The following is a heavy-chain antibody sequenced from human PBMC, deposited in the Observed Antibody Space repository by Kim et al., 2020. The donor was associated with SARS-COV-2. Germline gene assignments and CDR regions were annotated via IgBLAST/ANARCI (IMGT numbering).Heavy chain of an antibody. J-gene: IGHJ1*01. D-gene: IGHD3-10*01. CDR2: IKGDGSTT. V-gene: IGHV3-74*01. Sequence: GGSLRLSCAASGFTFSSYWMNWVRQVPGKGLVWVSRIKGDGSTTDYADSVKGRFTISRDNAENSLYLQMSSLRAEDTAVYYCARLDGGFAIRGQGSLVTV. CDR1: GFTFSSYW. CDR3: ARLDGGFAI.